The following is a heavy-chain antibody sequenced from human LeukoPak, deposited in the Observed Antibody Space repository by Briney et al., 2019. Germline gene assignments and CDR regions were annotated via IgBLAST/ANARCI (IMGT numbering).Heavy chain of an antibody. Sequence: SETLSLTCTVSGGSISSSSYYWGWIRQPPGKGLEWIGSIYYSGSTYYNPSLKSRVTISVDTSKNQFSLKLSSVTAAGTAVYYCASASGSYFYYYYGMDVWGQGTTVTVSS. CDR2: IYYSGST. D-gene: IGHD1-26*01. V-gene: IGHV4-39*01. CDR1: GGSISSSSYY. J-gene: IGHJ6*02. CDR3: ASASGSYFYYYYGMDV.